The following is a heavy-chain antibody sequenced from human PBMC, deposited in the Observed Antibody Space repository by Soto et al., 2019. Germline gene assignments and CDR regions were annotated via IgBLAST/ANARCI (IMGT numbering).Heavy chain of an antibody. V-gene: IGHV1-69*06. CDR3: ARGRLEAYDFWSGIVSFDI. CDR2: IVPMFGTA. J-gene: IGHJ3*02. Sequence: QLQVVRLGAGVKRPGSSVKVSCKAFGGTLTGYAISGVGKAPGQGLEGMEGIVPMFGTAKYAPKFQDRVTITADKSTNTAYVELSSLRFEDTAVYYCARGRLEAYDFWSGIVSFDIWGQGTKVTVSS. D-gene: IGHD3-3*01. CDR1: GGTLTGYA.